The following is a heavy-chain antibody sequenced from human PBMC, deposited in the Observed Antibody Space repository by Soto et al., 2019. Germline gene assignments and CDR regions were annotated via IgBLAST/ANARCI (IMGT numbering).Heavy chain of an antibody. Sequence: GGSLRLSCATSGFTFCSYSLSWVRQGPGEGLDLVSAISGSGGSTYYADSVKGRFTISRDNSKNTLYLQMNSLRAEDTAVYYCAKDHDSSGWSHPFDYWGQGTLVTVSS. CDR3: AKDHDSSGWSHPFDY. CDR2: ISGSGGST. CDR1: GFTFCSYS. V-gene: IGHV3-23*01. D-gene: IGHD6-19*01. J-gene: IGHJ4*02.